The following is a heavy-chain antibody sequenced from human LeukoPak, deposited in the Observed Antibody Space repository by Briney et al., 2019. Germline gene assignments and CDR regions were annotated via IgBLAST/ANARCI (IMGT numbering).Heavy chain of an antibody. V-gene: IGHV3-48*01. CDR3: ARGEYGIAAAGNDY. J-gene: IGHJ4*02. Sequence: PGGSLRLSCAASGFTFTDYSMNWIRQAPGWGLECISYTSSDGKTTWYADSVKGRFTVSRDNAKNSLYLHMNSLRVEDTALYYCARGEYGIAAAGNDYWGQGTLVTVSS. D-gene: IGHD6-13*01. CDR1: GFTFTDYS. CDR2: TSSDGKTT.